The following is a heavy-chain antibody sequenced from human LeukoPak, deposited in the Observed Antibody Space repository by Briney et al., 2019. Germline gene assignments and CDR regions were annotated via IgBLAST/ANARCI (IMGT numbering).Heavy chain of an antibody. D-gene: IGHD2-15*01. J-gene: IGHJ6*03. Sequence: SETLSLTCTVSGGSISSSSYYWGWIRQPPGKGLEWIGSIYYSGSTYYNPSLKSRVTISVDTSKNQFSLKLSSVTAADTAVCYCARLVAASYYYYYYMDVWGKGTTVTISS. CDR2: IYYSGST. CDR3: ARLVAASYYYYYYMDV. CDR1: GGSISSSSYY. V-gene: IGHV4-39*01.